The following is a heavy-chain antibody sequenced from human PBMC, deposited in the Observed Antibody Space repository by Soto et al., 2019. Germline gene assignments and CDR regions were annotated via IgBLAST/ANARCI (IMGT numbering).Heavy chain of an antibody. V-gene: IGHV3-30*03. CDR1: GFTFSSYG. J-gene: IGHJ4*02. CDR2: ISYDGSNK. D-gene: IGHD5-18*01. Sequence: QVQLVESGGGVVQPGRSLRLSCAASGFTFSSYGMHWVRQAPGKGLEWVAVISYDGSNKYYADSVKGRFTISRDNSKNTLYLHMNSLRAEDTAVYYCAIGSRGLWLHSFDYWGQGTLVTVSS. CDR3: AIGSRGLWLHSFDY.